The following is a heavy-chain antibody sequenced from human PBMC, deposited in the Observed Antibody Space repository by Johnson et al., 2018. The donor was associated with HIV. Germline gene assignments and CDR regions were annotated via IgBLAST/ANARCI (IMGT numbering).Heavy chain of an antibody. V-gene: IGHV3-20*04. CDR3: ARVNSAAAFDI. D-gene: IGHD1-1*01. CDR1: GFTFDDYG. Sequence: VQLVESGGGVVRPGGSLRLSCAASGFTFDDYGMSWVRQAPGKGLEWVSAIKWKGGSTDNADSVKGRFTISRDNAKKSLYLQMNSLRAEDTALYYCARVNSAAAFDIWGQGTMVTVSS. CDR2: IKWKGGST. J-gene: IGHJ3*02.